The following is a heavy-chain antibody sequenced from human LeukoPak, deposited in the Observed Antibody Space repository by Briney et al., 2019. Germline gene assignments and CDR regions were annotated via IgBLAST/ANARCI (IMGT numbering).Heavy chain of an antibody. V-gene: IGHV4-59*08. D-gene: IGHD6-13*01. J-gene: IGHJ4*02. CDR2: IYYSGST. CDR1: GGSISSYY. CDR3: ARHRSSEQLTRFDY. Sequence: SETLSLTCTVSGGSISSYYWSWIRQPPGKGLEWIGCIYYSGSTNYNPSLKSRVTISVDTSKNQFSLKLSSVTAADTAVYYCARHRSSEQLTRFDYWGQGTLVTVSS.